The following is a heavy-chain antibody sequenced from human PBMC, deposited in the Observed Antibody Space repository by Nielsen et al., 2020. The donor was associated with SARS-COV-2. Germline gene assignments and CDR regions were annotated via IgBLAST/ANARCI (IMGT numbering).Heavy chain of an antibody. CDR1: GFTFSNAW. V-gene: IGHV3-15*01. CDR3: TTGLRFLEWSAYYMDV. D-gene: IGHD3-3*01. J-gene: IGHJ6*03. Sequence: GESLKISCAASGFTFSNAWMSWVRQAPGKGLEWVGRIKCKTDGGTTDYAAPVKGRFTISRDDSKNTLYLQMNSLKTEDTAVYYCTTGLRFLEWSAYYMDVWGKGTTVTVSS. CDR2: IKCKTDGGTT.